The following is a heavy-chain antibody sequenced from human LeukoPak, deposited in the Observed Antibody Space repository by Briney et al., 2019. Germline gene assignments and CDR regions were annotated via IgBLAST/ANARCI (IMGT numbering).Heavy chain of an antibody. CDR3: ARIVGASPFDY. J-gene: IGHJ4*02. CDR2: IYYSGST. V-gene: IGHV4-39*07. CDR1: GGSISSSRYY. Sequence: SETLSLTCTVSGGSISSSRYYWGWIRQPPGKGLEWIGSIYYSGSTYYNPSLKSRVTISVDTPKNQFSLKLSSVTAADTAVYYCARIVGASPFDYWGQGTLVTVSS. D-gene: IGHD1-26*01.